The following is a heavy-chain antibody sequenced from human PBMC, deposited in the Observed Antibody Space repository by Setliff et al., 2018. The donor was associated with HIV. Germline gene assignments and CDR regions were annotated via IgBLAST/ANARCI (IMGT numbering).Heavy chain of an antibody. CDR2: ISTYSDEA. J-gene: IGHJ6*02. V-gene: IGHV1-18*01. Sequence: ASVKVSCKPSGYTFTSYGLSWVRQAPGQGLEWMGWISTYSDEASYAQKLQGRVTMTTDTSTSTAYMELRRLRFDDTAVYYCARDVEHMMDVWGQGTTVTVSS. CDR3: ARDVEHMMDV. CDR1: GYTFTSYG.